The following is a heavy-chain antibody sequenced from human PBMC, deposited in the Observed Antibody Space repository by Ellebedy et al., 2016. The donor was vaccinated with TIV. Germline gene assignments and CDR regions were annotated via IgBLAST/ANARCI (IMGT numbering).Heavy chain of an antibody. CDR3: ARRCCSSTGGAFDI. J-gene: IGHJ3*02. V-gene: IGHV4-59*01. CDR1: GGSISSYY. D-gene: IGHD2-2*01. Sequence: MPSETLSLTCTVSGGSISSYYWSRIRQPPGKGLEWIGYIYYSGSTNYNPSLKSRVTISVDTSKNQFSLKLSSVTAADTAVYYCARRCCSSTGGAFDIWGQGTMVTVSS. CDR2: IYYSGST.